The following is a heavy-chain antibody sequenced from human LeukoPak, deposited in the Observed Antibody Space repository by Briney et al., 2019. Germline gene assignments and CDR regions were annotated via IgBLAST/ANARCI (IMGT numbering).Heavy chain of an antibody. Sequence: GGSLRLSCAASRFTFSDYWMHWVRQAPGKGLVWVSRINSDGSTTIYADSVKGRFTISRDNAKNTVYLQMNSLRAEDTAVYYCARDNYYKVDVWGKGTTLTVSS. V-gene: IGHV3-74*01. CDR2: INSDGSTT. J-gene: IGHJ6*03. CDR3: ARDNYYKVDV. CDR1: RFTFSDYW.